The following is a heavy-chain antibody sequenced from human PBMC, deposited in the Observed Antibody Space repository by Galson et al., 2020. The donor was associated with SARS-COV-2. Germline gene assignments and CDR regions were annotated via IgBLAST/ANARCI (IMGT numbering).Heavy chain of an antibody. CDR3: ARNYCSSASCYGYYYMDV. J-gene: IGHJ6*03. V-gene: IGHV4-34*01. D-gene: IGHD2-2*01. CDR1: GGSFSGYY. Sequence: SETLSLTCAVYGGSFSGYYWSWIRQPPGKGLEWIGEINHSGSTNYNPSLKSRVTISVDTSKNQFSLKLSSVTAADTAVYYCARNYCSSASCYGYYYMDVWGKGTTVTVSS. CDR2: INHSGST.